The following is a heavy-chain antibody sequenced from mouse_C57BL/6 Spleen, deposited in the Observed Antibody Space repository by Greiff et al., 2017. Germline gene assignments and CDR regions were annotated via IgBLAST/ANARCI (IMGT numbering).Heavy chain of an antibody. CDR1: GYTFTDYE. V-gene: IGHV1-15*01. CDR2: IDPETGGT. CDR3: TRRGLYYDYDWFAY. D-gene: IGHD2-4*01. J-gene: IGHJ3*01. Sequence: QVQLQQSGAELVRPGASVTLSCKASGYTFTDYEMHWVKQTPVHGLEWIGAIDPETGGTAYNQKFKGKAILTADKSSSTAYMELRSLTSEDSAVYYCTRRGLYYDYDWFAYWGQGTLVTVSA.